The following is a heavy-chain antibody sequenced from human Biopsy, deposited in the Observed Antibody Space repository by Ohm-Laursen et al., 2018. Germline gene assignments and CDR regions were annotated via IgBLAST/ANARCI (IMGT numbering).Heavy chain of an antibody. CDR2: VYNGGIT. Sequence: SDTLSLPRSVSGRSIISYYWTWIRQPPGKGLEWIGHVYNGGITNYNPSLKSRVTISKDTSKNQFSLQVNSVTAADTAVYYCARTPRNSFWSGSYKRGLWFDPWGQGTLVIVSS. CDR3: ARTPRNSFWSGSYKRGLWFDP. V-gene: IGHV4-59*07. J-gene: IGHJ5*02. CDR1: GRSIISYY. D-gene: IGHD3-3*01.